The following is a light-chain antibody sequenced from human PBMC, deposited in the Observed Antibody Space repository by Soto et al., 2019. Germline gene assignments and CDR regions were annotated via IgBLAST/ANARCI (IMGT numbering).Light chain of an antibody. Sequence: EIVMTQSPLSLPVTPGEPASISCRSSQSLLHRNGYNYLDWYLQKPGQSPQLLIYLGSNRASGVPDRFSGSGSGTDFTLKISRVGAEDVGLYYCQQLSRYPLTFGGGTKVDIK. J-gene: IGKJ4*01. CDR3: QQLSRYPLT. V-gene: IGKV2-28*01. CDR1: QSLLHRNGYNY. CDR2: LGS.